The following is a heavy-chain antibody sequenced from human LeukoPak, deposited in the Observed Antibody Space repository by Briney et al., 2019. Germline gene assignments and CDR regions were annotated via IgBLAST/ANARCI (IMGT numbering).Heavy chain of an antibody. D-gene: IGHD3-22*01. V-gene: IGHV4-38-2*02. Sequence: SETLSLTCTVSGYSVTSGYYWGWIRQSPGKGLAWIGSIYHSGSSYYNPSLKSRVTISVDTSKNQFSLKLSSVTAADTAVYYCARAPGYYDSSGYSEGGNWFDPWGQGTLVTVSS. CDR2: IYHSGSS. CDR3: ARAPGYYDSSGYSEGGNWFDP. CDR1: GYSVTSGYY. J-gene: IGHJ5*02.